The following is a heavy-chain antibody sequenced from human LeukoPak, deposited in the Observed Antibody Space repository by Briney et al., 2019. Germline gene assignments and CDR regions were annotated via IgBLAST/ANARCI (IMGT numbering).Heavy chain of an antibody. CDR1: GFTFSTYA. D-gene: IGHD1-26*01. V-gene: IGHV3-7*01. CDR3: ARRRYSGSSQHFDY. CDR2: IKQDGSEK. Sequence: GGSLRLSCAASGFTFSTYAMSWVRQAPGKGLEWVANIKQDGSEKYYVDSVKGRFTISRDNAKNSLYLQMNSLRAEDTAVYYCARRRYSGSSQHFDYWGQGTLVTVSS. J-gene: IGHJ4*02.